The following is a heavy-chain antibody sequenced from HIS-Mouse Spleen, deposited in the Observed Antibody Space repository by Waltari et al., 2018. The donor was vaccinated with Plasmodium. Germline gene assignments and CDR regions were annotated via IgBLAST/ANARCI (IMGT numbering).Heavy chain of an antibody. CDR2: ISGSGGST. CDR1: GFTFSSYA. V-gene: IGHV3-23*01. D-gene: IGHD6-25*01. CDR3: AKVIAARDY. J-gene: IGHJ4*02. Sequence: EVQLLESGGGLVQPGGSLSLSCAAPGFTFSSYALSWFRQAPGTGLEWVSAISGSGGSTYYADSVKGRFTISRDNSKNTLYLQMNSLRAEDTAVYYCAKVIAARDYWGQGTLVTVSS.